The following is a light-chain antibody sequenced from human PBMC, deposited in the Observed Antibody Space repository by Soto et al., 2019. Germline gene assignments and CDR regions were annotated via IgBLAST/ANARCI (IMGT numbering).Light chain of an antibody. CDR3: QQRFHWPIT. CDR1: QTVGRY. J-gene: IGKJ5*01. V-gene: IGKV3-11*01. Sequence: EIVLTQSPATLSLSPGDRVTLSCRASQTVGRYLSWYQHSPGQGPRLLVYDASNRATGIPARFSGSGSETDFTLTISSLEPEDFAVYYCQQRFHWPITFGQGTRLEMK. CDR2: DAS.